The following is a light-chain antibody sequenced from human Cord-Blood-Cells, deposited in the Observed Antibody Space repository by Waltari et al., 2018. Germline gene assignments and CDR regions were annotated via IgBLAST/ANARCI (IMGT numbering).Light chain of an antibody. V-gene: IGKV3-11*01. J-gene: IGKJ4*01. CDR3: QQRSNWPELT. CDR1: QSVRSY. CDR2: DAS. Sequence: EIVLTQSPANLSLSPGERATLPCRASQSVRSYLAWYQQKPGPAPRLLIYDASNRATGIPARFSGSGSGTDFTLTISSLEPEDFAVYYCQQRSNWPELTFGGGTKVEIK.